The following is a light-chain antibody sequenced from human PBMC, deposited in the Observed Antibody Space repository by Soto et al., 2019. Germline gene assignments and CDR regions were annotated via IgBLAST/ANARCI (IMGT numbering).Light chain of an antibody. CDR2: GAS. CDR3: QQRRNWPLT. CDR1: QSVNSN. V-gene: IGKV3-15*01. J-gene: IGKJ4*01. Sequence: EIVMTQSPATLSVSPGERATLSCRASQSVNSNLAWYQQKPGQAPRLLIYGASTRVAGIPARFSGSGSGTEFSLTISSLQSEDFAVYYCQQRRNWPLTFGGGTKVEIK.